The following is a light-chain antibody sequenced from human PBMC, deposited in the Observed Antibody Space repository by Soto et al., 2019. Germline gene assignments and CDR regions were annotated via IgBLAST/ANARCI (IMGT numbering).Light chain of an antibody. CDR2: DVS. J-gene: IGLJ3*02. Sequence: QSALTQPASVSGSPGQSITISCTGTSSAVGGDNLVSWYQQHPGKAPKLMIYDVSHRPSGVSNRFSGSKSGNTASLTISGLQAEDEADYYCNSYRSGSTLVFGGGTTLTVL. CDR1: SSAVGGDNL. V-gene: IGLV2-14*01. CDR3: NSYRSGSTLV.